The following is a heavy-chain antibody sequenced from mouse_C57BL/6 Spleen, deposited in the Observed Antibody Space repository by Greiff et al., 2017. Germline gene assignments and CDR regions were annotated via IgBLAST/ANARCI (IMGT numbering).Heavy chain of an antibody. CDR2: INPSNGGT. V-gene: IGHV1-53*01. CDR3: ARSIYYGSSYVYWYFDV. Sequence: QVQLQQPGTELVKPGASVKLSCKASGYTFTSYWMNWVKQRPGQGLEWIGNINPSNGGTYYNEKFKSKATLTVDKSSSTAYMQLNSLTSEDSAVYYCARSIYYGSSYVYWYFDVWGTGTTVTVSS. CDR1: GYTFTSYW. D-gene: IGHD1-1*01. J-gene: IGHJ1*03.